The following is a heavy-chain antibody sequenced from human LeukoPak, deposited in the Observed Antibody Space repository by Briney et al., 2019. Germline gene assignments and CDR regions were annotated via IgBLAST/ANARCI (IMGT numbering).Heavy chain of an antibody. CDR3: ARGRDGPFFDP. J-gene: IGHJ5*02. Sequence: SETLSLTCAVYGGSFSGYYWSWIRQPPGKGLEWIGEINHSGSTNYNPSLKSRVTISVDTSKNQFSLKLSSVTAADTAVYYCARGRDGPFFDPWGQGTLVTVSS. D-gene: IGHD5-24*01. CDR1: GGSFSGYY. V-gene: IGHV4-34*01. CDR2: INHSGST.